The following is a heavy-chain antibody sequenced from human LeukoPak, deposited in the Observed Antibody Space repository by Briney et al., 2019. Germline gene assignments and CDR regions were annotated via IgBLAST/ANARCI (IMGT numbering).Heavy chain of an antibody. D-gene: IGHD4-17*01. V-gene: IGHV4-38-2*02. J-gene: IGHJ6*03. CDR1: NYSISNSLY. Sequence: SETLSLTCSGSNYSISNSLYWGWLRQPPGKGLEWIGSIYRSGSTSYNPSLTSRVTISLDTSKNQFSLKLSSVTAADTAVYFCARGTYGYYMDVWGKGTTVTVSS. CDR2: IYRSGST. CDR3: ARGTYGYYMDV.